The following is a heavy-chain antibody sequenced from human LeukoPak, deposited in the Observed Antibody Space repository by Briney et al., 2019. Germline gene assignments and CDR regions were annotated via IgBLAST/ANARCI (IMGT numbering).Heavy chain of an antibody. Sequence: PGGSLRLSCAASGFTFSSYGMNWVRQTPGKGLEWVSYISSSSSTIYYADSVKGRFTISRDNAKNSLYLHMDSLRAEDTALYYCARDRSGGWYGVGDYWGQGTLVTVSS. CDR3: ARDRSGGWYGVGDY. CDR1: GFTFSSYG. CDR2: ISSSSSTI. D-gene: IGHD6-19*01. J-gene: IGHJ4*02. V-gene: IGHV3-48*04.